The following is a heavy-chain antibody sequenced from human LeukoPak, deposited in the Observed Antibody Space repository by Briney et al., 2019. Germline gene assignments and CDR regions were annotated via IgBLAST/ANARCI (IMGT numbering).Heavy chain of an antibody. CDR2: IRYDGSNK. Sequence: PGGSLRLSCAASGFTFSNAWMSWVRQAPGKGLEWVAFIRYDGSNKYYADSVKGRFTISRDNSKNTLYLRMNSLRAEDTAVYYCAKKVSWYYYMDVWGKGTTVTVSS. D-gene: IGHD6-6*01. J-gene: IGHJ6*03. V-gene: IGHV3-30*02. CDR1: GFTFSNAW. CDR3: AKKVSWYYYMDV.